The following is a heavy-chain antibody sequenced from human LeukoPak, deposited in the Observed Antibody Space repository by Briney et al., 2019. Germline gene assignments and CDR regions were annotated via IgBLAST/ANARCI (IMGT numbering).Heavy chain of an antibody. CDR1: GLTVSSNY. Sequence: GGSLRLSCAASGLTVSSNYMSWVRQAPGKGLEWVSSISSSSTYIYYADSVKGRFTISRDNAKNSLYLQMNSLRAEDTAFYYCAREAYNAFDYWARGTLVTVSS. CDR2: ISSSSTYI. CDR3: AREAYNAFDY. V-gene: IGHV3-21*01. D-gene: IGHD1-1*01. J-gene: IGHJ4*02.